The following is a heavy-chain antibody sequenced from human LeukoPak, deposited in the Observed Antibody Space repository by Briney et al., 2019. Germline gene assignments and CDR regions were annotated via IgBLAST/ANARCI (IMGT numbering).Heavy chain of an antibody. J-gene: IGHJ4*02. CDR3: ARVFLGYGDYGSLDY. CDR1: GFIFSSYE. D-gene: IGHD4-17*01. Sequence: GGSLRLSCAAPGFIFSSYEMNWVRQAPGKGLEWVSYISSSGSTIYYADSVKGRFTISRDNAKNSLYLQMNSLRAEDTAVYYCARVFLGYGDYGSLDYWGQGTLVTVSS. CDR2: ISSSGSTI. V-gene: IGHV3-48*03.